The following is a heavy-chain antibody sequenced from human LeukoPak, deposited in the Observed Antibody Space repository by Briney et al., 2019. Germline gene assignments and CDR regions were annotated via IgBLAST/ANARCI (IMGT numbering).Heavy chain of an antibody. Sequence: PGRSLRLSCAASGFTFSNYGMHWVRQAPGKGLEWVAVISFDATNKYYADSVKGRFTISRDNSKNTLYLQMNSLRAEDTAVYYCAKASSADDSSGYSYYFDYWGQGTLVTVSS. CDR3: AKASSADDSSGYSYYFDY. J-gene: IGHJ4*02. CDR2: ISFDATNK. V-gene: IGHV3-30*18. CDR1: GFTFSNYG. D-gene: IGHD3-22*01.